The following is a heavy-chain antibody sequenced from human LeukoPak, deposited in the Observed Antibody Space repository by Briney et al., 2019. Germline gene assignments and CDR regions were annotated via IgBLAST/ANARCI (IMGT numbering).Heavy chain of an antibody. CDR3: ARDTLYCSGGSCYSIAFDI. D-gene: IGHD2-15*01. Sequence: SETLSLTCTVSGGSISSYYWSWIRQPPGKGLEWIGYIYYSGSTNYNPSLKSRVTISVDTSKNQFSLKLSSVTAADTAVYYCARDTLYCSGGSCYSIAFDIWGQGTMVTVSS. V-gene: IGHV4-59*01. CDR1: GGSISSYY. CDR2: IYYSGST. J-gene: IGHJ3*02.